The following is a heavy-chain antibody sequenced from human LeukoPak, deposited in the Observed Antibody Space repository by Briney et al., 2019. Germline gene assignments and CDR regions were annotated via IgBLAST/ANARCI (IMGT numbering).Heavy chain of an antibody. Sequence: SETLSLTCTVSGGSISSSSYYWGWIRQPPGKGLEWIGSIYYSGSTYYNPSLKSRVTISVDTSKNQFSLKLSSVTAADTAVYYCARDQVGAAADYFDYWGQGTLVTVSS. J-gene: IGHJ4*02. CDR1: GGSISSSSYY. D-gene: IGHD6-13*01. V-gene: IGHV4-39*07. CDR2: IYYSGST. CDR3: ARDQVGAAADYFDY.